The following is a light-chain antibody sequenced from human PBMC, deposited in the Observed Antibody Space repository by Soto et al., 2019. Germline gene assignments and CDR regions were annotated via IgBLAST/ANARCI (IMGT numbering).Light chain of an antibody. V-gene: IGKV3-11*01. CDR3: HQRRDWPRT. J-gene: IGKJ1*01. Sequence: DIVLTQXPATLSLSPGERATLSCRASQSVGTYLVWYQHKPGQAPRLLIHDVSNRATGIPARFSGSGSGTDFTLTISSLEPEDFAVYYCHQRRDWPRTFGQGTKVEIK. CDR1: QSVGTY. CDR2: DVS.